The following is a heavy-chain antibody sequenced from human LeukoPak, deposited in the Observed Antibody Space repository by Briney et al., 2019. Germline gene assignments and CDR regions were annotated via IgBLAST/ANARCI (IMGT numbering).Heavy chain of an antibody. D-gene: IGHD3-10*01. V-gene: IGHV4-59*01. CDR1: GGSISSYY. J-gene: IGHJ2*01. Sequence: SETLSLTCTVSGGSISSYYWSWIRQPAGKGLEWIGYIYYSGSTNYNPSLKSRVTISVDTSKSQFSLKLSSVTAADTAVYYCARFITMVRGAPYWYFDLWGRGTLVTVSS. CDR2: IYYSGST. CDR3: ARFITMVRGAPYWYFDL.